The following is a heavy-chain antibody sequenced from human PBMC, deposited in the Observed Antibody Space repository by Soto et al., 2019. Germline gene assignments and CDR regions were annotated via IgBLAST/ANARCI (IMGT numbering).Heavy chain of an antibody. V-gene: IGHV1-69*13. J-gene: IGHJ4*02. CDR3: ARDGTLYDSNAYYYVY. CDR2: IIPVFGKA. D-gene: IGHD3-22*01. CDR1: GGTFSRHA. Sequence: SVKVSCKASGGTFSRHAISWVRQAPGQGLEWMGGIIPVFGKANYAQKFQGRVTITADESTNTGYMELRSLTSEDTAVYYCARDGTLYDSNAYYYVYWGQGTLVTVSS.